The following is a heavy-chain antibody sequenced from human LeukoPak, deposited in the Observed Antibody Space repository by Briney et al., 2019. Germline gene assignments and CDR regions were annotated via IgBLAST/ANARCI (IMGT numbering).Heavy chain of an antibody. V-gene: IGHV4-39*01. CDR2: IYYSGST. CDR1: GGSISSSSDY. J-gene: IGHJ5*02. Sequence: PSETLSLTCTVSGGSISSSSDYWGWIRQPPGKGLEWIGSIYYSGSTNYNPSLKSRVTISVDTSKNQFSLKLYSVTAADTAAYYCARSSGWFDPWGQGTLVTVSS. CDR3: ARSSGWFDP.